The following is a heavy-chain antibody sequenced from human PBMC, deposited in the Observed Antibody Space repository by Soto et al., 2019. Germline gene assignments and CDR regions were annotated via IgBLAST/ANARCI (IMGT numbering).Heavy chain of an antibody. J-gene: IGHJ4*02. V-gene: IGHV1-8*01. CDR3: ARGRASGSYYLLDY. D-gene: IGHD3-10*01. CDR1: GDTFTTYD. CDR2: INPNSGNI. Sequence: ASVKVSCKASGDTFTTYDINWVRQATGHGLEWMGWINPNSGNIGYAQRFQGRVTMTRDTAIRTAYMEVSSLRSDDTAVFYCARGRASGSYYLLDYWGQGTLVTVSS.